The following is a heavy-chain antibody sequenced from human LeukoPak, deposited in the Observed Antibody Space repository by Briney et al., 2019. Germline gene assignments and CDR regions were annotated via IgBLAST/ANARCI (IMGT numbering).Heavy chain of an antibody. V-gene: IGHV1-8*03. J-gene: IGHJ5*02. D-gene: IGHD2-8*01. Sequence: ASVKVSCKASGYTFTNYDINWVRQATGQGLEWMGWMNPNSGNTGYAQKFQGRVTITRNTSISTAYMELSSLRSEDTAVYYCARASALMGCDPWGQGTLVTVSS. CDR2: MNPNSGNT. CDR1: GYTFTNYD. CDR3: ARASALMGCDP.